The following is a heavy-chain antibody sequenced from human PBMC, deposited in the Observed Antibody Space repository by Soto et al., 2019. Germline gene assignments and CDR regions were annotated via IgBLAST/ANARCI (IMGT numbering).Heavy chain of an antibody. CDR2: VYSGGTT. V-gene: IGHV3-66*01. D-gene: IGHD3-10*01. CDR3: ARGRSASSDFDS. J-gene: IGHJ4*02. Sequence: EVQLVESGGGLVQPGGSLRLSCAASGFTVSTYYMNWVRQAPGGGLEWVSVVYSGGTTYYADSVRGRFTIYRDNSKSMLFIQMNRLRAEDTAVYYCARGRSASSDFDSWGQGTLVTVYS. CDR1: GFTVSTYY.